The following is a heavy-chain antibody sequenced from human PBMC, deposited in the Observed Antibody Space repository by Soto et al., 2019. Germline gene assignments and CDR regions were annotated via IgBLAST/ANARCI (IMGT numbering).Heavy chain of an antibody. J-gene: IGHJ6*02. Sequence: PSETLSLTCAVSGGSISSSNWWSWVRQPPGKGLEWIGEIYHSGSTNYNPSLKSRVTISVDKSKNQFSLKLSSVTAADTAVYYCASAGFGELTEENYGMDVWGQGTTVTVSS. CDR1: GGSISSSNW. CDR3: ASAGFGELTEENYGMDV. D-gene: IGHD3-10*01. CDR2: IYHSGST. V-gene: IGHV4-4*02.